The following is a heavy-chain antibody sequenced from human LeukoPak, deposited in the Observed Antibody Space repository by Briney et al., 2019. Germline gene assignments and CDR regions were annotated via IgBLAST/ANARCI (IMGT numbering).Heavy chain of an antibody. CDR3: ALRPPGYYDILTGYSDSRFDP. V-gene: IGHV2-5*01. J-gene: IGHJ5*02. Sequence: SGPTLVKPTPTLTLTCTFSGLSLRTRGVGVGWIRQPPGKALEWLTLIYWNDDKRYSPSLKSRLTITKDTSKNQVVLTMTSMDPVDTATYYCALRPPGYYDILTGYSDSRFDPWGQGTLVTVSS. CDR2: IYWNDDK. D-gene: IGHD3-9*01. CDR1: GLSLRTRGVG.